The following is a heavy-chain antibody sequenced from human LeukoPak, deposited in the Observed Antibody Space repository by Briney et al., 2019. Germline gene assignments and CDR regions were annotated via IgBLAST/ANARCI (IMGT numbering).Heavy chain of an antibody. V-gene: IGHV1-69*01. Sequence: GASVKVSCKASGGTFSSYAISWVRQAPGQGLEWMGGIIPIFGTANYAQKFQGRVTITADESTSTAYMELSSLRSEDTAVYYCWGGGWKKPFDYWGQRTLVTVSS. J-gene: IGHJ4*02. CDR1: GGTFSSYA. CDR3: WGGGWKKPFDY. D-gene: IGHD2-21*01. CDR2: IIPIFGTA.